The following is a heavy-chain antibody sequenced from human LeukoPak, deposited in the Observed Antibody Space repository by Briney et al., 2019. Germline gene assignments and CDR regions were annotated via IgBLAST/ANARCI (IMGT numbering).Heavy chain of an antibody. V-gene: IGHV3-73*01. Sequence: GGSLRLSCAASGFTFSNAWMSWVRQAPGKGLEWVGRIRSKANSYATAYAASVKGRFTISRDDSKNTAYLQMNSLKTEDTAVYYCTTPELQYGDYYYYYYMDVWGKGTTVTVSS. CDR3: TTPELQYGDYYYYYYMDV. CDR1: GFTFSNAW. D-gene: IGHD4-17*01. CDR2: IRSKANSYAT. J-gene: IGHJ6*03.